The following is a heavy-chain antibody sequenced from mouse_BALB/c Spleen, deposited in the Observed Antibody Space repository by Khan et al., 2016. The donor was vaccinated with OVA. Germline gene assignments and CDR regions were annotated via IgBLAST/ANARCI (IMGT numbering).Heavy chain of an antibody. CDR1: GYTFTNYG. CDR3: ARPPYFSYVMVY. Sequence: QIQLVQSGPELKKPGETVKISCKVSGYTFTNYGMNWVKQTPGQGLKWMGWINTYTGEPTYVDDFKGRFAFSLETSASTSYLQINNLKNEDTATYFCARPPYFSYVMVYWGQGTSVTVSA. CDR2: INTYTGEP. V-gene: IGHV9-3-1*01. D-gene: IGHD2-10*01. J-gene: IGHJ4*01.